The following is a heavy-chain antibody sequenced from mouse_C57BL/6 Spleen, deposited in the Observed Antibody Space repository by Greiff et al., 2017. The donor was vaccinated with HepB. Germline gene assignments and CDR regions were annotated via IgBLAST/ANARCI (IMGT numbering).Heavy chain of an antibody. J-gene: IGHJ1*03. V-gene: IGHV1-26*01. CDR2: INPNNGGT. CDR3: ARGGGSSYGDWYFDV. Sequence: VQLQQSGPELVKPGASVKISCKASGYTFTDYYMNWVKQSHGKSLEWIGDINPNNGGTSYNQKFKGKATLTVDKSSSTAYMELRSLTSEDAAVYYGARGGGSSYGDWYFDVWGTGTTVTVSS. CDR1: GYTFTDYY. D-gene: IGHD1-1*01.